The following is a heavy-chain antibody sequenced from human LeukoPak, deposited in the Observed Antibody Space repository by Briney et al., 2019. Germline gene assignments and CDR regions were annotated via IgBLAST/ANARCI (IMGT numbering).Heavy chain of an antibody. CDR3: ARGYSSSWLGYFDY. CDR2: VSSDGSIK. J-gene: IGHJ4*02. D-gene: IGHD6-13*01. CDR1: GFTFSSYS. V-gene: IGHV3-30*03. Sequence: GGSLRLSCAAPGFTFSSYSIHWVRQAPGKGLEWVAVVSSDGSIKYYADSGKGRFTISRDTSKNTVYLQMNSLGTEDTAFYYCARGYSSSWLGYFDYWGQGTLVTVSS.